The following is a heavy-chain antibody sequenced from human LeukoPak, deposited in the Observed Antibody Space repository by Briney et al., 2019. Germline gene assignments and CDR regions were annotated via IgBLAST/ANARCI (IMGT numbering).Heavy chain of an antibody. D-gene: IGHD6-25*01. CDR1: GGSFSGYY. CDR2: INHSGST. V-gene: IGHV4-34*01. Sequence: SETLSLTCAVYGGSFSGYYWSWIRQPPGKGLEWIGEINHSGSTNYNPSLKSRVTISVDTSKNQFSLKLTSVTAADTAVYYCARRAATSSYGMDVWGQGTTVTVSS. J-gene: IGHJ6*02. CDR3: ARRAATSSYGMDV.